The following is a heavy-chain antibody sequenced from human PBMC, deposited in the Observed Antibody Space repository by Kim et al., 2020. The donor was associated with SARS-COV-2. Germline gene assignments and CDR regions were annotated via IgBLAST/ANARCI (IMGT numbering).Heavy chain of an antibody. CDR2: ISYDGSNK. Sequence: GGSLRLSCAASGFTFSSYGMHWVRQAPGKGLEWVAVISYDGSNKYYADSVKGRFTISRDNSKNTLYLQMNSLRAEDTAVYYCAQIPTYYDSSGYVFDYLG. V-gene: IGHV3-30*18. CDR3: AQIPTYYDSSGYVFDY. CDR1: GFTFSSYG. J-gene: IGHJ4*01. D-gene: IGHD3-22*01.